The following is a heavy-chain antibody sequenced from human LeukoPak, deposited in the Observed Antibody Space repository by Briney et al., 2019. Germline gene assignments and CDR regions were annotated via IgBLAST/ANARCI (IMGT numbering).Heavy chain of an antibody. CDR3: AIRLVVTATREYFQH. V-gene: IGHV4-39*01. D-gene: IGHD2-21*02. CDR1: GGSISSGSYY. CDR2: IYYSGST. Sequence: SETRSLTCTVSGGSISSGSYYWGWIRQPPGKGLEWIGSIYYSGSTYYNPSLKSRVTISVDTSKNQFSLKLTSVTAADTAVYYCAIRLVVTATREYFQHWGQGTLVTVSS. J-gene: IGHJ1*01.